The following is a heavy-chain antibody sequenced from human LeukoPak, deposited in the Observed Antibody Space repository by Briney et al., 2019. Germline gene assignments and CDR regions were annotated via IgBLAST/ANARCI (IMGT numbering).Heavy chain of an antibody. CDR1: GFTVSSNY. CDR3: ARLMSGYDSDP. CDR2: IYSGGST. D-gene: IGHD5-12*01. Sequence: GGSLILSCAASGFTVSSNYMSWVRQAPGKGLEWVSVIYSGGSTYYADSVKGRFTISRDNSKNTLYLQMNSLRAEDTAVYYCARLMSGYDSDPWGQGTMVTVSS. J-gene: IGHJ3*01. V-gene: IGHV3-53*01.